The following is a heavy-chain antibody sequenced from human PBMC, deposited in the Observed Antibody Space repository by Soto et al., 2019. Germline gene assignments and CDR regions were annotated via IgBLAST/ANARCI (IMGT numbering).Heavy chain of an antibody. Sequence: SQACTGYYGSLRWYDWIWLRQTHGKGLEWIGEINHSGGTNYNPSLKSRVTISVDTSKNQFSLKLSSVTAADTAVYYCAKGKHPDYWGQGTLVTV. CDR2: INHSGGT. J-gene: IGHJ4*02. CDR3: AKGKHPDY. CDR1: YGSLRWYD. V-gene: IGHV4-34*01.